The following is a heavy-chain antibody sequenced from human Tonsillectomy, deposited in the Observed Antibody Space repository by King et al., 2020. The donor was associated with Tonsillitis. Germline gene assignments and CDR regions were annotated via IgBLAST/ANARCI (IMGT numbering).Heavy chain of an antibody. CDR1: GGSISTYY. D-gene: IGHD6-13*01. Sequence: VQLQESGPGLVKPSETLSLTCTVSGGSISTYYWSWIRQPPGKGLEWIGYIDHSGSTNYNPSLKSRVTISVDTSQNQFSLKLSSVTAADTAVDYCARVTPGQLAADGFFPGGDYYYYYGMDVWGQGTTVTVSS. V-gene: IGHV4-59*01. J-gene: IGHJ6*02. CDR3: ARVTPGQLAADGFFPGGDYYYYYGMDV. CDR2: IDHSGST.